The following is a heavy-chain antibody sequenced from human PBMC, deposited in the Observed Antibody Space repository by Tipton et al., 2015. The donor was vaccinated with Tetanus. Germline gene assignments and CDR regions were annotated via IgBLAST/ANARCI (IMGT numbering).Heavy chain of an antibody. J-gene: IGHJ6*02. CDR3: ARDGGDYIFYGMDV. CDR1: GYTFTGYY. V-gene: IGHV1-2*02. D-gene: IGHD2-21*01. Sequence: QLVQSGAEVKKPGASVKVSCKASGYTFTGYYIYWVRQAPGQGLEWMGWIDPNSGGTVYAQKFQGRVTMTRDTSFSTAYMELRSLRSADTAVYYCARDGGDYIFYGMDVWGPGTTVTVS. CDR2: IDPNSGGT.